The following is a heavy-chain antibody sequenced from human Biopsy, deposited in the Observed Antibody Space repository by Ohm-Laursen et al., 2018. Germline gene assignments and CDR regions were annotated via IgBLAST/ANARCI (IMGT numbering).Heavy chain of an antibody. V-gene: IGHV2-5*02. Sequence: TQTLTLTCTFSGLSLNASGVGVGWIRQPPGKALGWLAFIYWDDDKRYSPSLSSRLSIAKDTSKSQVVLTIANVDPVDTATYYCTLKVVGVGSIQEYWGQGALVTASS. CDR1: GLSLNASGVG. J-gene: IGHJ4*02. CDR2: IYWDDDK. CDR3: TLKVVGVGSIQEY. D-gene: IGHD3-16*01.